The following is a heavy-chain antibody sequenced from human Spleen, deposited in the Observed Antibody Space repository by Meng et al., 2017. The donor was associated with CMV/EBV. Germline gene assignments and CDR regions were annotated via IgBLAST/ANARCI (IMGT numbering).Heavy chain of an antibody. V-gene: IGHV3-7*01. J-gene: IGHJ4*02. D-gene: IGHD6-6*01. Sequence: GGSLRLSCAASRFTFSGYWMSWVRQAPGKGLEWVANINQDGSEKSYVDSVRGRFTISRDNANNSLYLQMHSLRAEDTAVYYCARDRHSSSYYFDYWGQGTLVTVSS. CDR2: INQDGSEK. CDR3: ARDRHSSSYYFDY. CDR1: RFTFSGYW.